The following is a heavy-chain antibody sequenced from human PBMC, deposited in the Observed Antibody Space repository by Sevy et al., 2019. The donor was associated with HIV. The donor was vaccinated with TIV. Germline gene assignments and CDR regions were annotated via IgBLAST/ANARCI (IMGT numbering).Heavy chain of an antibody. D-gene: IGHD5-12*01. J-gene: IGHJ4*02. CDR1: GSSISSGYY. CDR3: ARLRPYIVRGYYFDY. CDR2: IHHNGNT. Sequence: SETLSLACAVSGSSISSGYYWGWIRQPPGKGLEWIGIIHHNGNTYNNPSLKSRVTMSVDMSKNQFSLRLNSVTAADTAVYYCARLRPYIVRGYYFDYWGQGTLVTVSS. V-gene: IGHV4-38-2*01.